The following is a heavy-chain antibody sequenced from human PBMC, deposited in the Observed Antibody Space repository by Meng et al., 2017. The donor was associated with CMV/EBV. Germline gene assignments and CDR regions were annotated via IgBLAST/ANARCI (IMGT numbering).Heavy chain of an antibody. D-gene: IGHD3-10*01. Sequence: GESLKISCAASGFTFSNALMSWVRQAPGKGLEWVGRIKSKTDGGTTDYAAPVKGRFTISRDDSKNTLYLQMNSLKTEDTAVYYCTTESGGSGRRNFDYWGQGTLVTVSS. CDR1: GFTFSNAL. J-gene: IGHJ4*02. CDR2: IKSKTDGGTT. CDR3: TTESGGSGRRNFDY. V-gene: IGHV3-15*01.